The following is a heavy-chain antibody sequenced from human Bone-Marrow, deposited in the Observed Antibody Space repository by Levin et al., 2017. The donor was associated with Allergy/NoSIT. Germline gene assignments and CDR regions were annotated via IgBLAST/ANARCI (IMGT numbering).Heavy chain of an antibody. J-gene: IGHJ6*02. CDR1: GFTFSGYS. Sequence: PGGSLRLSCAVAGFTFSGYSMNWVRQAPGKGLEWVSYISISSSSIYYADSVKGRFTISRDNAKNALYLQMNSLRAEDTAVYYCARSPNGPLDYYGMDVWGQGTTVTVSS. CDR3: ARSPNGPLDYYGMDV. V-gene: IGHV3-48*04. CDR2: ISISSSSI. D-gene: IGHD2-8*01.